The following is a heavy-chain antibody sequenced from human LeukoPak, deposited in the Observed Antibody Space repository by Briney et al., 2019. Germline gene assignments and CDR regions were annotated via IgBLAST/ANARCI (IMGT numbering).Heavy chain of an antibody. CDR1: GFTFSSYS. V-gene: IGHV3-21*01. Sequence: GGSLRLSCAASGFTFSSYSMNWVRQAPGKGLEWVSSISSSSSYIYYADSVKGRFTISRDNAKNSLYLQMNSLRDEDTAVYYCARDDIVVLPAALDYWGQGTLVTVSS. CDR3: ARDDIVVLPAALDY. CDR2: ISSSSSYI. J-gene: IGHJ4*02. D-gene: IGHD2-2*01.